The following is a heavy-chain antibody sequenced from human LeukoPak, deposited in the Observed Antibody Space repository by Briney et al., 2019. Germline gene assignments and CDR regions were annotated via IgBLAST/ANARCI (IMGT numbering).Heavy chain of an antibody. CDR2: INHSGST. J-gene: IGHJ5*02. Sequence: SETLSLTCTLSCRSISSSSYYWRWIRQPPGKGLEWIGEINHSGSTNYNPSLKSRVTISLDTSKNQFSLKLISVTSADTPVYYCARDAMCSSGHANWFDPWGQGTLVTVSS. CDR3: ARDAMCSSGHANWFDP. V-gene: IGHV4-39*07. D-gene: IGHD6-19*01. CDR1: CRSISSSSYY.